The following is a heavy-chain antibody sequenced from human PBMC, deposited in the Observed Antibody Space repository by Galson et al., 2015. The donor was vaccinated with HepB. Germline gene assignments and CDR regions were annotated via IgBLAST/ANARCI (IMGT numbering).Heavy chain of an antibody. J-gene: IGHJ6*03. CDR2: ISSSSCTI. D-gene: IGHD5-18*01. V-gene: IGHV3-48*01. CDR1: GFTFSSYS. CDR3: ARDPNNVDTAMVRPYYYYYYYMDV. Sequence: SLRLSCAASGFTFSSYSMNWVRQAPGKGLEWVSYISSSSCTIYYADSVKGRFTISRDNAKNSLYLQMNSLRAEDTAVYYCARDPNNVDTAMVRPYYYYYYYMDVWGKGTTVTVSS.